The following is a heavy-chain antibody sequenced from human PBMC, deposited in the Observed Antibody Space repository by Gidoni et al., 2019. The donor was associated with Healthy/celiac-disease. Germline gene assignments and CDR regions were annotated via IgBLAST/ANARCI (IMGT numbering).Heavy chain of an antibody. D-gene: IGHD1-26*01. Sequence: QVQLVESGGGVVQPGRSLRLSCAASGFTFSSYGMHWVRQAPGKGLEWVAVISYDGSNKYYADSVKGRFTISRDNSKNTLYLQMNSLRAEDTAVYYCAKIRMWELQPFDYWGQGTLVTVSS. J-gene: IGHJ4*02. CDR3: AKIRMWELQPFDY. CDR2: ISYDGSNK. V-gene: IGHV3-30*18. CDR1: GFTFSSYG.